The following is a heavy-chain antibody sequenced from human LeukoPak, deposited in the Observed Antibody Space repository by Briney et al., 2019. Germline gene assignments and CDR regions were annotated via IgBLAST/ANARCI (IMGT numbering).Heavy chain of an antibody. V-gene: IGHV3-21*01. J-gene: IGHJ6*02. CDR2: ISSSSSYI. Sequence: GGSLRLSCAASGVTFSSYSMNWVRQAPGKGLEWVSSISSSSSYIYYADSVKGRFTISRDNAKNSLYLQMNSLRAEDTAVYYCARAESIIVVVVAAYYGMDVWGQGTTVTVSS. CDR1: GVTFSSYS. CDR3: ARAESIIVVVVAAYYGMDV. D-gene: IGHD2-15*01.